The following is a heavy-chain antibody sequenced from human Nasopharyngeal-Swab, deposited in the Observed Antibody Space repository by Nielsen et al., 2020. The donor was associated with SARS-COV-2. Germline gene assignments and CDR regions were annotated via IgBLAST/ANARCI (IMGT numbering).Heavy chain of an antibody. V-gene: IGHV4-39*01. CDR3: AGGAGYYYYYMDV. Sequence: WIRQPPGKGLEWIGSIYYSGSTYYNPSLKSRVTISVAPSQHQFSLKLSSVPAADTAVYYCAGGAGYYYYYMDVWGKGTTVTVSS. D-gene: IGHD1-26*01. J-gene: IGHJ6*03. CDR2: IYYSGST.